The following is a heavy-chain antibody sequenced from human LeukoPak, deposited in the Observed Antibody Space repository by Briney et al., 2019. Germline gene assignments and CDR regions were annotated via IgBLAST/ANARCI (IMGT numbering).Heavy chain of an antibody. CDR3: TLDLSRVAGIY. V-gene: IGHV3-15*01. D-gene: IGHD6-13*01. CDR1: GNTFSQAW. CDR2: IKSKAYGETA. Sequence: GGSLRLSCALSGNTFSQAWMSCVRQAPGKGLEWIGRIKSKAYGETAEYAARVTGRFTISRDDSRDTAFLQMNSLNTEDTADYYCTLDLSRVAGIYWGQGTRVTVSS. J-gene: IGHJ4*02.